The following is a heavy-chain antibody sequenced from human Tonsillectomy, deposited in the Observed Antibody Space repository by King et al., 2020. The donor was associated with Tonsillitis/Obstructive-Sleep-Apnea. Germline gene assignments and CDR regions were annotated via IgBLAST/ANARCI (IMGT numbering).Heavy chain of an antibody. D-gene: IGHD3-10*01. CDR3: ARDGYYGFGPYYYYYYMDV. V-gene: IGHV1-18*01. CDR2: ISAYNGNT. J-gene: IGHJ6*03. CDR1: GYTFTSYG. Sequence: QLVQSGAEVKKPGASVKVSCKASGYTFTSYGISWVRQAPGQGLEWMGWISAYNGNTNYAQKLQGRVTMTTGTSTSTAYMELRSLSSDDTAVYYFARDGYYGFGPYYYYYYMDVWGKGTTVTVSS.